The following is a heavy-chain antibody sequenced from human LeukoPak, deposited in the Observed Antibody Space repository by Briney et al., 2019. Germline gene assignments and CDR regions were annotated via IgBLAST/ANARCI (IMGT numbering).Heavy chain of an antibody. CDR1: GGSISSSAYY. D-gene: IGHD5-18*01. CDR2: IYYSGST. J-gene: IGHJ4*02. Sequence: SETLSLTCTVSGGSISSSAYYWGWIRQPPGKGLEWIGNIYYSGSTNYNPSLKSRVTISVDTSKNQFSLKLSSVTAADTAVYYCARVTAGYSYGGGVDYWGQGTLVTVSS. CDR3: ARVTAGYSYGGGVDY. V-gene: IGHV4-39*07.